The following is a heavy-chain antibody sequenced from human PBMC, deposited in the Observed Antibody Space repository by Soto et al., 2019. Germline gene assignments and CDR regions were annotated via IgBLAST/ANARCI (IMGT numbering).Heavy chain of an antibody. CDR1: GFTFSSYE. D-gene: IGHD2-15*01. Sequence: EVQLVESGGGLVQPGGSLRLSCAASGFTFSSYEMNWVRQAPGTGLEWVSYISSSGSTIYYADSVKGRFTISRDNAKNSLYLQRNSLRAEDTAVYYGARDFDGVVGIFDYWGQGTLVTVAA. V-gene: IGHV3-48*03. J-gene: IGHJ4*02. CDR3: ARDFDGVVGIFDY. CDR2: ISSSGSTI.